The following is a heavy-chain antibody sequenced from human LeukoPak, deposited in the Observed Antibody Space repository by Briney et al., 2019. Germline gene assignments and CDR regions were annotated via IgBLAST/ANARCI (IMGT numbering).Heavy chain of an antibody. D-gene: IGHD3-9*01. J-gene: IGHJ4*02. Sequence: SVKVSCKASGGTFSSYAISWVRQAPGQGLEWMGGIIPIFGTANYAQKFQGRVTITADKSTSTAYMELSSLRSEDTAVYCCARDGDYDILTGYYKGFDYWGQGTLVTVSS. CDR1: GGTFSSYA. CDR2: IIPIFGTA. CDR3: ARDGDYDILTGYYKGFDY. V-gene: IGHV1-69*06.